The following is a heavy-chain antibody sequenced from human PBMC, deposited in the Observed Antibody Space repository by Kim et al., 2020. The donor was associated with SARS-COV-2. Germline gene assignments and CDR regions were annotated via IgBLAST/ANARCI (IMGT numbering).Heavy chain of an antibody. CDR2: MNPNSGNT. J-gene: IGHJ6*02. D-gene: IGHD3-22*01. V-gene: IGHV1-8*01. CDR1: GYTFTSYD. CDR3: ARPSVTMIVVVIPYYYGMDV. Sequence: ASVKVSCKASGYTFTSYDINWVRQATGQGLEWMGWMNPNSGNTGYAQKFQGRVTMTRNTSISTAYMELSSLRSEDTAVYYCARPSVTMIVVVIPYYYGMDVWGQGTTVTVSS.